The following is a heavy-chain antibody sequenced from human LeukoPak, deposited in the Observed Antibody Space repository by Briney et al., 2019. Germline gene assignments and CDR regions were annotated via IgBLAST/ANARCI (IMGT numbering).Heavy chain of an antibody. Sequence: PGRSLRLSCAASGFTFSSYAMSWVRQAPGKGLEWVSAISGSGGSTYYADSVKGRFTISRDNAKNSLYLQMNGLRAEDTAIYYCARGGAYGDYDNWGQGTLVTVSS. D-gene: IGHD4-17*01. V-gene: IGHV3-23*01. CDR3: ARGGAYGDYDN. CDR2: ISGSGGST. CDR1: GFTFSSYA. J-gene: IGHJ4*02.